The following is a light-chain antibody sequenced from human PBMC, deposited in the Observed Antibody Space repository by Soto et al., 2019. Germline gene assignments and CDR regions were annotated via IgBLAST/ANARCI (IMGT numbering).Light chain of an antibody. CDR1: QSVSSN. CDR2: GAS. V-gene: IGKV3-15*01. CDR3: QQYNNWPRT. J-gene: IGKJ1*01. Sequence: EIVMTQSPATLSVSPGERATLSCRASQSVSSNLAWYQQKPGQAPRLLIYGASTRATVIPARFSGSGSGTEFTLTISSLQSEDFAVYYCQQYNNWPRTFGQGTKVEIQ.